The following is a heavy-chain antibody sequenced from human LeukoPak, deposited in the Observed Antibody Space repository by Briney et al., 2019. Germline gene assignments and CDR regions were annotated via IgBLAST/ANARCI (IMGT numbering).Heavy chain of an antibody. J-gene: IGHJ4*02. CDR3: AKPHRNTYYYDSYGY. V-gene: IGHV3-30*18. Sequence: GGSLRLSCAASGFTFSSYGMHWVRQAPGKGLEWVAVISYDGSNKYYADSVRGRFTISRDNSKNTLYLQMNSLRAEDTAVYYCAKPHRNTYYYDSYGYWGQGTLVTVSS. D-gene: IGHD3-22*01. CDR1: GFTFSSYG. CDR2: ISYDGSNK.